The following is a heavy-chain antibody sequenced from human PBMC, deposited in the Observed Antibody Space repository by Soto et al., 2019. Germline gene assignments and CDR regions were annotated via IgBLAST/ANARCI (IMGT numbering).Heavy chain of an antibody. V-gene: IGHV3-33*01. D-gene: IGHD6-13*01. CDR2: IWYDGSNK. CDR3: ARDAPHSSSWPYYYYYMDV. J-gene: IGHJ6*03. Sequence: GGSLRLSCAASGFTFSSYGMHWVRQAPGKGLEWVAVIWYDGSNKYYADSVEGRFTISRDNSKNTLYLQMNSLRAEDTAVYYCARDAPHSSSWPYYYYYMDVWGKGTTVTVSS. CDR1: GFTFSSYG.